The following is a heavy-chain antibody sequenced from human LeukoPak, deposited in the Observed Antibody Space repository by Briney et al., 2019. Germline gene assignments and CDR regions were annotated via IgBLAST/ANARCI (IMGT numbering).Heavy chain of an antibody. J-gene: IGHJ5*02. CDR3: ARGLPYYDFWSGYYVGGGWFDP. CDR2: INHSGST. D-gene: IGHD3-3*01. CDR1: GGSFSGYY. Sequence: SETLSFTCAVYGGSFSGYYWSWIRQPPGKGLEWIGEINHSGSTNYNPSLKSRVTISVDTSKNQFSLKLSSVTAADTAVYYCARGLPYYDFWSGYYVGGGWFDPWGQGTLVTVSS. V-gene: IGHV4-34*01.